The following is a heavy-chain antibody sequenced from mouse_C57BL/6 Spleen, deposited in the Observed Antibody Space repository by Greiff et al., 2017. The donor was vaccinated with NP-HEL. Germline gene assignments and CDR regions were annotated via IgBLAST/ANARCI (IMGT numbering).Heavy chain of an antibody. J-gene: IGHJ3*01. CDR3: AREGSLGSTFAY. CDR1: GFTFSSYA. D-gene: IGHD1-1*01. Sequence: EVKLVESGGGLVKPGGSLKLSCAASGFTFSSYAMSWVRQTPEKRLEWVATISDGGSYTYYPDNVKGRFTISRDNAKNNLYLQMSHLKSEDTAMYYCAREGSLGSTFAYWGQGTLVTVSA. V-gene: IGHV5-4*01. CDR2: ISDGGSYT.